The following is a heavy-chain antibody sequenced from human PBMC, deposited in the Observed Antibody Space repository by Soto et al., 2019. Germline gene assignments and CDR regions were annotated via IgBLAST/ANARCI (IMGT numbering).Heavy chain of an antibody. D-gene: IGHD3-10*01. CDR1: DYSVSSSNW. J-gene: IGHJ4*02. CDR2: ISYTGTT. V-gene: IGHV4-28*01. Sequence: PSETLSLTCVVSDYSVSSSNWWGWIRQPPGKGLEWIGYISYTGTTYYNPSLKSRVTMSVDTSKNQFSLQLTSVTAADTAVYYCARTTLRRGNFASWGQGTLVTVSS. CDR3: ARTTLRRGNFAS.